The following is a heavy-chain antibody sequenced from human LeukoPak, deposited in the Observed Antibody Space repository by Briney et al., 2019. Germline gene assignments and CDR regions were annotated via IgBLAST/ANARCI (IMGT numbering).Heavy chain of an antibody. J-gene: IGHJ4*02. CDR1: GYIFTDYY. V-gene: IGHV1-18*04. CDR3: AKVVGSAWYDY. CDR2: ISAYNGNT. Sequence: GASVKVSCKASGYIFTDYYMHWVRQAPGQGLEWMGWISAYNGNTNYAQKVKGRVTMTTDTSTSTAYMELGSLRSDDTAVYYCAKVVGSAWYDYWGQGTLVTVSS. D-gene: IGHD2-15*01.